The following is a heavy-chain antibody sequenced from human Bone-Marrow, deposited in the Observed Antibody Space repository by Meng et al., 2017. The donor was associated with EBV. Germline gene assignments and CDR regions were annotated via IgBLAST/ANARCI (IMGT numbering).Heavy chain of an antibody. V-gene: IGHV3-53*01. CDR1: GFIVSKNY. D-gene: IGHD2-21*01. CDR3: ARGMAEGGVAREDY. Sequence: EVQLGESGGGLVQPGGSLRLSCAASGFIVSKNYMSWVRQAPGKGLEWVSVIFDGDNTFHADSVKGRFTISRDNSKNMVYLRMNTLRVDDTAVYYCARGMAEGGVAREDYWGQGTLVTVSS. CDR2: IFDGDNT. J-gene: IGHJ4*02.